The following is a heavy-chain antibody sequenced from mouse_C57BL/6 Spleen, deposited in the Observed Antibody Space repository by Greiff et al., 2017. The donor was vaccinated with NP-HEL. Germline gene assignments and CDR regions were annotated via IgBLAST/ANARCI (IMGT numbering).Heavy chain of an antibody. CDR3: ARNYGSRFLYFDY. J-gene: IGHJ2*01. V-gene: IGHV1-18*01. CDR2: INPNNGGT. CDR1: GYTFTDYN. D-gene: IGHD1-1*01. Sequence: EVQLQQSGPELVKPGASVKIPCKASGYTFTDYNMDWVKQSHGKSLEWIGDINPNNGGTIYNQKFKGKATLTVDKSSSTAYMELRSLTSEDTADYYCARNYGSRFLYFDYWGQGTTLTVSS.